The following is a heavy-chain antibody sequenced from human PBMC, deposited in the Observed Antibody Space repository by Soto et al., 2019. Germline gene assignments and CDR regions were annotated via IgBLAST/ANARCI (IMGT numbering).Heavy chain of an antibody. V-gene: IGHV3-30*04. CDR1: AFRFSSFA. J-gene: IGHJ4*02. CDR2: ILHDGSNQ. Sequence: GGSLRLSCAVSAFRFSSFAMHWVRQAPGKGLEWVAKILHDGSNQEYADSVKGRFTISRDNSKNTLYLQMNSLRAEDTAAYYCARDYYSDGSGRFDSWGQGTLVTVSS. D-gene: IGHD3-22*01. CDR3: ARDYYSDGSGRFDS.